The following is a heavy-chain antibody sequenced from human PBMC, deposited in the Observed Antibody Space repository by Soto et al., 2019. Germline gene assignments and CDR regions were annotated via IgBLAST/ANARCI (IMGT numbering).Heavy chain of an antibody. V-gene: IGHV3-23*01. CDR1: GFRFSRSA. CDR3: AKAHPYGSVPMDV. Sequence: PGGSLRLSCVASGFRFSRSAMGWIRQAPGKGLEWVSAISGSGGSTYYADSVKGRFTISRDNSKNTLYLQMNSLRAEDTAVYYCAKAHPYGSVPMDVWGQGTTVTVSS. CDR2: ISGSGGST. J-gene: IGHJ6*02. D-gene: IGHD3-10*01.